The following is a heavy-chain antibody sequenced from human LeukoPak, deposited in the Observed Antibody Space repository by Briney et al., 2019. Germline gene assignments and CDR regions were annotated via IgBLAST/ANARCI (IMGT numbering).Heavy chain of an antibody. CDR3: ARVRGYCTNGVCYRGLRNAFDI. CDR2: INPNSGGT. CDR1: GYTFTGYY. D-gene: IGHD2-8*01. V-gene: IGHV1-2*02. Sequence: ASVKVSCKASGYTFTGYYMHWVRQAPGQGLEWMGWINPNSGGTNYAQKFQGRVTMTRDTSISTAYMELSRLRSDDTAVYYCARVRGYCTNGVCYRGLRNAFDIWGQGTMVTVSS. J-gene: IGHJ3*02.